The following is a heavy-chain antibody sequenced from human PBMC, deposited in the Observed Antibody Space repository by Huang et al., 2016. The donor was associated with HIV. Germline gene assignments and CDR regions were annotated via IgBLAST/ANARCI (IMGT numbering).Heavy chain of an antibody. D-gene: IGHD6-6*01. V-gene: IGHV4-34*01. CDR1: GGSFTGYY. J-gene: IGHJ4*02. CDR3: ASGPHSARTLDF. CDR2: IDHSGST. Sequence: QVQLQQWGAGLLKPSEPLSLTCAVYGGSFTGYYWSWFRQPPGQGLEWIGEIDHSGSTNDNPSLKRRGTMSVDTSKNQFSLKLSSVTAADTAMYDCASGPHSARTLDFWGQGTLVTVSS.